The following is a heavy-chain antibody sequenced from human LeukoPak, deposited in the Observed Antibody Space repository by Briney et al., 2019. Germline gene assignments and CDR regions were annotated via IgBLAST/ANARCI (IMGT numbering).Heavy chain of an antibody. CDR1: KFTFSHYG. Sequence: GGSLRLSCAASKFTFSHYGMHWVRQAPGKGLQWVAVIWSDGTNQYYADSVKGRFTISRDNSNKMVYLQMNSLRADDTGVYYCAKDAQRGFDYSNSLEYWGQGALVIVSS. J-gene: IGHJ4*02. D-gene: IGHD4-11*01. V-gene: IGHV3-33*06. CDR2: IWSDGTNQ. CDR3: AKDAQRGFDYSNSLEY.